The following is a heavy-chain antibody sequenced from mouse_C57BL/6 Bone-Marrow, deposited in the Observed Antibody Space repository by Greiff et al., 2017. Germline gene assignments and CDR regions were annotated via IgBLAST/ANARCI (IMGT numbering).Heavy chain of an antibody. CDR3: ARADYYGSSYNWYFGV. Sequence: QVQLQQPGAELVRPGTSVKLSCKASGYTFTSYWMHWVKQRPGQGLEWIGVIDPSDSYTNYNQKFKGKATLTVDTSSSTAYMQLSSLTSEDSAVYYCARADYYGSSYNWYFGVWGTGTTVTVSS. D-gene: IGHD1-1*01. J-gene: IGHJ1*03. CDR2: IDPSDSYT. V-gene: IGHV1-59*01. CDR1: GYTFTSYW.